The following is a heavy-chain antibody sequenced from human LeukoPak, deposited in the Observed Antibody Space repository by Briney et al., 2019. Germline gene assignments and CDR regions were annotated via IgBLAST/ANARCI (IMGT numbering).Heavy chain of an antibody. CDR2: IRHDGSIK. V-gene: IGHV3-30*02. D-gene: IGHD4-11*01. CDR1: AFTFSSYG. CDR3: ATTNDYTRGGYDY. J-gene: IGHJ4*02. Sequence: GGSLGLSCAASAFTFSSYGMHWVRQAPGKGLEWVAFIRHDGSIKYYADSVKGRFTISRDNAKNSLYLQMNSLRAEDTAVYYCATTNDYTRGGYDYWGQGTLVTVSS.